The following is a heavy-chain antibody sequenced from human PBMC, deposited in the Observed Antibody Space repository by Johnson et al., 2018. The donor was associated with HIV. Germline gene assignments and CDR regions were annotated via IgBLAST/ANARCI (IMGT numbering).Heavy chain of an antibody. CDR1: GFTFDDYG. V-gene: IGHV3-20*04. D-gene: IGHD3-10*01. CDR2: INWNGGST. J-gene: IGHJ3*02. Sequence: VQLVESGGGLVRPGGSLRLSCAASGFTFDDYGMTWVRQVPGKGLEWVSGINWNGGSTGYADSVKGRFTISRDNAKNSLYLQMNSLRAEDTALYYCARDLYYGSGSSVAFDIWGQGTMVTVSS. CDR3: ARDLYYGSGSSVAFDI.